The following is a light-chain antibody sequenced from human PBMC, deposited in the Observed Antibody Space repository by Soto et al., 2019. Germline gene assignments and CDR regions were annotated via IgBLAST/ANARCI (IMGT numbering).Light chain of an antibody. V-gene: IGKV1-33*01. CDR1: QGINNY. Sequence: DIQMTQSPSSLSASVGDRVTITCRASQGINNYLIWYQQKPGKAPELLINDAFSLQTGVPSRFSGGAFWTDFTLTISSLQPEDVATYYCQQYDTLPPTFGQGTKLEI. CDR3: QQYDTLPPT. J-gene: IGKJ2*01. CDR2: DAF.